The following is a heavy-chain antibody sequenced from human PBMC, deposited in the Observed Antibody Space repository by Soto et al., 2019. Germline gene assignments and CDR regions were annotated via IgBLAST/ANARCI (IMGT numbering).Heavy chain of an antibody. CDR2: INHSGST. CDR1: GGSFSGYY. J-gene: IGHJ5*02. CDR3: ARGRVVLWYGEFSLSVWFDP. Sequence: SETLSLTCAVYGGSFSGYYWSWIRQPPGKGLEWIGEINHSGSTNYNPSLESRVTISVDTSKNQFSLKLSSVTAADTAVYYCARGRVVLWYGEFSLSVWFDPWGQGTLVTVSS. D-gene: IGHD3-10*01. V-gene: IGHV4-34*01.